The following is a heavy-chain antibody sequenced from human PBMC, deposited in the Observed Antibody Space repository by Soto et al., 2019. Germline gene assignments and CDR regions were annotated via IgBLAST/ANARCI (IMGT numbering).Heavy chain of an antibody. J-gene: IGHJ5*02. CDR3: AGYYASGSYYLDWFDP. V-gene: IGHV4-4*02. Sequence: QVQLQESGPGLVKPSGTLSLTCAVSGGSINSSNWWTWVRQPPGQGLEWIGEISHSGRTNYNPSPKSRVTISIVTSNTQFSLTLASVTAADTAVYYCAGYYASGSYYLDWFDPWGQGTLVTVPS. CDR2: ISHSGRT. CDR1: GGSINSSNW. D-gene: IGHD3-10*01.